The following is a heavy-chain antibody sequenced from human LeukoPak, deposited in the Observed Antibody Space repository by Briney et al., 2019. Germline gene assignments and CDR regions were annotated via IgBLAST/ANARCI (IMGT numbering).Heavy chain of an antibody. CDR3: AKGGLVTFGGVIPLGDY. CDR1: GDSVSSDTTA. J-gene: IGHJ4*02. Sequence: SQTLSLTCAISGDSVSSDTTAWNWIRQSPSRGLEWLGRAYYTSKWITNYAVSVRSRITVNPNTSNNQFSLQLNSVTPEDTAVYYCAKGGLVTFGGVIPLGDYWGQGTLVTVSS. D-gene: IGHD3-16*02. CDR2: AYYTSKWIT. V-gene: IGHV6-1*01.